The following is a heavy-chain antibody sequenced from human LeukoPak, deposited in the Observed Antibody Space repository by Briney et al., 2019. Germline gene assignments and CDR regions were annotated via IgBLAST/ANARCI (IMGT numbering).Heavy chain of an antibody. D-gene: IGHD1-26*01. CDR1: GFTFSSYW. CDR3: ARGIVGATRCFDY. Sequence: GGSLRLSCAASGFTFSSYWMSWVRQAPGKGLEWVANIKQDGSEKYYVDSVKGRFTISRDNAKNSLYLQMNSLRAEDTAVYYCARGIVGATRCFDYWGQGTLVTVSS. CDR2: IKQDGSEK. V-gene: IGHV3-7*04. J-gene: IGHJ4*02.